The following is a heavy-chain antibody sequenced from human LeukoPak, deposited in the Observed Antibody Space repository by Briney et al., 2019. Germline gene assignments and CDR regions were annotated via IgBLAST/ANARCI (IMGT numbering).Heavy chain of an antibody. D-gene: IGHD6-6*01. CDR3: ARDPYSSTWSYGMDV. Sequence: GGSLRLSRAASGFTFSSYWISWVRQAPGRGLEWVANIKQDGSEEVYVDSVKGRFTISRDNAKNSLFLQMNTLRAEDTAVYYCARDPYSSTWSYGMDVWGQGTTVTVSS. CDR1: GFTFSSYW. V-gene: IGHV3-7*05. J-gene: IGHJ6*02. CDR2: IKQDGSEE.